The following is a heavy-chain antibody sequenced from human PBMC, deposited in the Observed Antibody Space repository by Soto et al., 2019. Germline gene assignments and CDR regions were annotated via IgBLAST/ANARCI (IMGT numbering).Heavy chain of an antibody. J-gene: IGHJ4*02. CDR2: INTDGSIT. CDR3: ARDTDGLHY. V-gene: IGHV3-74*01. CDR1: GLIFSNYK. Sequence: EVQLVESGGGLVQTGGSLRLSCAASGLIFSNYKTHWVRQAPGKGLVWVSRINTDGSITDYADSVKGRFTVSRDNPKNTLYLQMNSLRAEDTAVYYCARDTDGLHYWGQGTLVTVPS.